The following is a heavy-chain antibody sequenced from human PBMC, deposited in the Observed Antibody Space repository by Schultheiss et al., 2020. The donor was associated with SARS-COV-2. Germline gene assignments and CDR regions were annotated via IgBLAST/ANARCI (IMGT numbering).Heavy chain of an antibody. D-gene: IGHD7-27*01. CDR3: ARATGVTSHDY. J-gene: IGHJ4*02. CDR2: IYYSGST. V-gene: IGHV4-59*01. CDR1: GGSISSYY. Sequence: SQTLSLTCTVSGGSISSYYWSWIRQPPGKGLEWIGSIYYSGSTYYNPSLKSRVTISVDTSENQFSMKLSSVTAADTAVYYCARATGVTSHDYWGRGTLVTVSS.